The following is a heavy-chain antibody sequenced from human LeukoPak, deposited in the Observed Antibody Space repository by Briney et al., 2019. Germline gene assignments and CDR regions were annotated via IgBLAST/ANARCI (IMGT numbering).Heavy chain of an antibody. Sequence: GGSLRLSCAASGFTFSGHTMTWLRQAPGKGLEWVSIIGGRGDRTYYADSVKGRFTISRDNSKNILYLQINSLRAEETAVYYCAKDPNPLYDFWSGYKWGQGTLVTVSS. V-gene: IGHV3-23*01. CDR3: AKDPNPLYDFWSGYK. CDR1: GFTFSGHT. D-gene: IGHD3-3*01. J-gene: IGHJ4*02. CDR2: IGGRGDRT.